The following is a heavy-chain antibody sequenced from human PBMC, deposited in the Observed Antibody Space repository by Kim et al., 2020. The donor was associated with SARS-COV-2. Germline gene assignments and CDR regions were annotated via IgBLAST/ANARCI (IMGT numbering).Heavy chain of an antibody. J-gene: IGHJ4*02. D-gene: IGHD3-10*01. Sequence: YADSVKGRFTISRDNAKNTLYLQMNSLRAEDTAVYYCGRGSWFGESPFGYWGQGALVTVSS. CDR3: GRGSWFGESPFGY. V-gene: IGHV3-11*04.